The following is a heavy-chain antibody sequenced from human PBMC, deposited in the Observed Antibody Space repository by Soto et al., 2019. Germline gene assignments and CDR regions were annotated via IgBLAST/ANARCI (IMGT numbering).Heavy chain of an antibody. D-gene: IGHD3-22*01. J-gene: IGHJ1*01. Sequence: QVQLQESGPGLVKPSQTLSLTCTVSGGSISSGDYYWSWIRQPPGKGLEWIGYIYYSGSTYYNPSLKSRVTISVDTSNNQFSLKLSSVTAADTAVYYCARPDSIGYYSSAEYFQHWGQGTLVTVSS. CDR2: IYYSGST. CDR3: ARPDSIGYYSSAEYFQH. V-gene: IGHV4-30-4*01. CDR1: GGSISSGDYY.